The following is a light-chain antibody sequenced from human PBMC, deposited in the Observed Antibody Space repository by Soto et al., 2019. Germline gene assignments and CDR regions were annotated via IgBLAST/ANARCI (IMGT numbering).Light chain of an antibody. V-gene: IGKV3-20*01. Sequence: ETVLTQSPGTLSFSPGERATLSCRASQSVTSSYLAWYHQKPGQAPRLLIYGTSSRATGIPDRFSGSGSGTDFTLTISRLGPEDFAVYYCQQYGNSPWTLGQGTKVDIK. CDR1: QSVTSSY. CDR2: GTS. J-gene: IGKJ1*01. CDR3: QQYGNSPWT.